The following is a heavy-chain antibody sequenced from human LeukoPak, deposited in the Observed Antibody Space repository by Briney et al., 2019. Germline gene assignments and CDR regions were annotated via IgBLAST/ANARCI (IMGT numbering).Heavy chain of an antibody. CDR2: ISSSGSTM. CDR1: GFTFSDYY. J-gene: IGHJ1*01. V-gene: IGHV3-11*04. D-gene: IGHD3-22*01. CDR3: ATYSSLNRREFQY. Sequence: GGSLRLSCTASGFTFSDYYMSWIRQAPGKGLEWVSYISSSGSTMFYADSVKGRFTISRDNAKNSLYLQMNSLRVEDTAVYYCATYSSLNRREFQYWGQGTLLTVSS.